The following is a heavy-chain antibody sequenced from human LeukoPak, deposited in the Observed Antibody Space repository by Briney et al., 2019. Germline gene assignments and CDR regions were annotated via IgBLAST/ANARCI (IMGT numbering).Heavy chain of an antibody. CDR2: ISSSSSYI. CDR3: ARDKGRYCSSTSCYFDY. J-gene: IGHJ4*02. Sequence: PGGSLRLSCAASGFTFSSYSMNWVRQAPGKGLKWVSSISSSSSYIYYADSVKGRFTISRDNAKNSLYLQMNSLRAEDTAVYYCARDKGRYCSSTSCYFDYWGQGTLVTVSS. V-gene: IGHV3-21*01. CDR1: GFTFSSYS. D-gene: IGHD2-2*01.